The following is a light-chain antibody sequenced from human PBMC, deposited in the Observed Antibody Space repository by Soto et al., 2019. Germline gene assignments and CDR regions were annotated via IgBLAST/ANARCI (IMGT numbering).Light chain of an antibody. V-gene: IGKV1-5*03. Sequence: DIQMTQSPSTLSASVGDRVTITCRASQSISSWLAWYQQKPGKAPKLLIYKASSLESGLPSRFSGSGSGTEFTPTISSLQPDDFATYYCQQSYTFGQGTKLEIK. CDR2: KAS. CDR1: QSISSW. J-gene: IGKJ2*01. CDR3: QQSYT.